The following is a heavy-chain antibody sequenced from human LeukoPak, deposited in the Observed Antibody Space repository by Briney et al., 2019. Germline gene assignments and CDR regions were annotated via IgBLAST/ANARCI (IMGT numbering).Heavy chain of an antibody. Sequence: SETLSLTCTVSGGSISSSNYYWSWVRQPPGKGLEWIGSIYYSGSTYYNPSLKSRVTISVDTSKNQFSLKLSSVTAADTAVYYCARHGYGSGSSSLYYFDYWGQGTLVTVSS. CDR2: IYYSGST. D-gene: IGHD3-10*01. CDR3: ARHGYGSGSSSLYYFDY. CDR1: GGSISSSNYY. V-gene: IGHV4-39*01. J-gene: IGHJ4*02.